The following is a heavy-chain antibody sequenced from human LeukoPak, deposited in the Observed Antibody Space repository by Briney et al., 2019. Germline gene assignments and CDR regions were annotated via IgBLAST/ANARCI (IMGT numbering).Heavy chain of an antibody. Sequence: SETLSLTCTVSGGSISSGGYYWSWIRQHPGKGLEWIGYIYYSGSTYYNPSLKSRVTISVDTSKNQFSLKLSSVTAAEPAVSYCARGTAGFDGCGQGRLVTVYS. V-gene: IGHV4-31*03. CDR1: GGSISSGGYY. CDR3: ARGTAGFDG. CDR2: IYYSGST. J-gene: IGHJ5*02. D-gene: IGHD5-18*01.